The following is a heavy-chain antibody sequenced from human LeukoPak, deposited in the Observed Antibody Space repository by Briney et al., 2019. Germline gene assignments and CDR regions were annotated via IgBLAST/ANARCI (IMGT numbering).Heavy chain of an antibody. V-gene: IGHV3-15*07. CDR1: GFIFSNAW. CDR3: TTGLGDSSGWAFDY. D-gene: IGHD6-19*01. Sequence: PGGSLRLSCAASGFIFSNAWMNWVRQAPGKGLEWVGRIKSKTDGGTTDYAAPVKGRFTISRDDSKNTLYLQMNSLKTEDTAVYYCTTGLGDSSGWAFDYWGQGTLVTVSS. J-gene: IGHJ4*02. CDR2: IKSKTDGGTT.